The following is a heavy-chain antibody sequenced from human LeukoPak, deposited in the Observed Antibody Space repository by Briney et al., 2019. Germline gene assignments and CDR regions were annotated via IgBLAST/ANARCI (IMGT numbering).Heavy chain of an antibody. CDR1: GGTFSSYA. V-gene: IGHV1-69*04. CDR2: IIPILGIA. D-gene: IGHD2-15*01. J-gene: IGHJ4*02. Sequence: SVKVSCKASGGTFSSYAISWVRQAPGQGLEWMGRIIPILGIANYAQKFQGRVTITADKSTSTAYMELSSLRSEDTAVYYCARAGILASGVSFDYWGQGTLVTVSS. CDR3: ARAGILASGVSFDY.